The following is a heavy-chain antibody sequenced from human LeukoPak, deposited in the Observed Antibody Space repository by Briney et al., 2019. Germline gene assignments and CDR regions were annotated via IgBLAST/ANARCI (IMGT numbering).Heavy chain of an antibody. CDR2: ISWDGGST. J-gene: IGHJ4*02. V-gene: IGHV3-43D*03. CDR1: GFTFDDYA. CDR3: AKSWIPYYFDY. D-gene: IGHD5-18*01. Sequence: GGSLRLSCAASGFTFDDYAMHWVRQAPGKGLEWVSLISWDGGSTYYADSVKGRFTISRDNSKNSLYLQMNSLRAEDTAVYYCAKSWIPYYFDYWGQGTLVTVSS.